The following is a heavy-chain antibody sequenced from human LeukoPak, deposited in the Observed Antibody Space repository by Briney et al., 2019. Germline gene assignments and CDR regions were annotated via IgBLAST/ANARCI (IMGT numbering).Heavy chain of an antibody. CDR1: GGSISSSSYY. V-gene: IGHV4-39*07. CDR2: MYHTGNT. J-gene: IGHJ4*02. CDR3: ARVETGGTDY. Sequence: SETLSLTCTVSGGSISSSSYYWGWIRQPPGKGLEWIGSMYHTGNTYYNPSLKSQVTISVDTSKNQFSLKLSSVTAADTAVYYCARVETGGTDYWGQGILVTVSS. D-gene: IGHD7-27*01.